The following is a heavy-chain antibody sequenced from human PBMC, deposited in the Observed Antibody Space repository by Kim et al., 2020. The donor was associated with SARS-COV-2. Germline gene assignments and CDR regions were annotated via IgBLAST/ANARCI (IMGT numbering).Heavy chain of an antibody. CDR3: AKALHIATTVTTPLDY. CDR1: GFTFDDYA. V-gene: IGHV3-9*01. Sequence: GGSLRLSCAASGFTFDDYAMHWVRQAPGKGLEWVSGISWNSGSIGYADSVKGRFTISRDNAKNSLYLQMNSLRAEDTALYYCAKALHIATTVTTPLDYWGQGTLVTVSS. J-gene: IGHJ4*02. CDR2: ISWNSGSI. D-gene: IGHD4-17*01.